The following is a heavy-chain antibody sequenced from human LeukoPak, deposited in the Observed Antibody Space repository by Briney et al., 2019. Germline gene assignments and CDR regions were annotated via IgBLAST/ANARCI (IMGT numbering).Heavy chain of an antibody. D-gene: IGHD3-10*01. Sequence: ASVKVSCKASGDTFTGYYMHWVRQAPGQGLEGMGGINPNSGGTNYAQKFQGRVTMTRDTSISTAYMELSRLISDDTAVYYCARGGYYGSGNDFRFDPWGQGPLVPVSS. J-gene: IGHJ5*02. CDR3: ARGGYYGSGNDFRFDP. CDR2: INPNSGGT. V-gene: IGHV1-2*02. CDR1: GDTFTGYY.